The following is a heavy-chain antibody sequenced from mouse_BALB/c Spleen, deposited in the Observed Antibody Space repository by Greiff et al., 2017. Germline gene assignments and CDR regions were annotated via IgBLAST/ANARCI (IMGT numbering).Heavy chain of an antibody. Sequence: VKVVESGAELVRPGTSVKVSCKASGYAFTNYLIEWVKQRPGQGLEWIGVINPGSGGTNYNEKFKGKATLTADKSSSTAYMQLSSLTSDDSAVYFCARSPAYCWYAMDYWGQGTSVTVSA. CDR1: GYAFTNYL. CDR2: INPGSGGT. V-gene: IGHV1-54*01. D-gene: IGHD2-14*01. CDR3: ARSPAYCWYAMDY. J-gene: IGHJ4*01.